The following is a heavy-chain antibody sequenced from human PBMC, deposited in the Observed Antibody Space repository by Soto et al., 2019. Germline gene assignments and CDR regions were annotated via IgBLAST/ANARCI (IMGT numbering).Heavy chain of an antibody. J-gene: IGHJ6*02. CDR1: GGSFSGYY. CDR3: ARKNPYYYYGMDV. Sequence: SETLSLTCAVYGGSFSGYYWSWIRQPPGKGLEWIGEINHSGSTNYNPSLKSRVTISVDTSKNQFSLKLSSVTAADTAVYYCARKNPYYYYGMDVWGQGTTVTVSS. V-gene: IGHV4-34*01. CDR2: INHSGST.